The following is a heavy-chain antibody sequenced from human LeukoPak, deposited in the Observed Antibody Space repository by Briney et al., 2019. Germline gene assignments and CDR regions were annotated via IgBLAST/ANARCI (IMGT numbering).Heavy chain of an antibody. Sequence: GASVKVSCKVSGYTFTSFGMSWLRQAPGQGLEWMGGINTYNGKTSYAQKLQGRVTMTTDTSTSTAYMELRSLRSDDTAVYYCASRSGSTPYYYDYWGQGTLVTVSS. J-gene: IGHJ4*02. V-gene: IGHV1-18*01. CDR3: ASRSGSTPYYYDY. CDR2: INTYNGKT. D-gene: IGHD3-3*01. CDR1: GYTFTSFG.